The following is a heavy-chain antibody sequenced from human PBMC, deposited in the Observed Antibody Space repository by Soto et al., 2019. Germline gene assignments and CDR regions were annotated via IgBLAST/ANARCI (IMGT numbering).Heavy chain of an antibody. Sequence: QVQLVESGGGVVQPGMSLRLSCAASRFTFSYYAMHWIRQAPGKGLEWMAVILSDGSKQYYAESVKGRFTISRDNSKSTLYLQMNSLRVEDTAVYYCVRTIAVADPDAFDMWGQGTMVTVSS. D-gene: IGHD6-19*01. V-gene: IGHV3-30-3*01. CDR1: RFTFSYYA. CDR3: VRTIAVADPDAFDM. J-gene: IGHJ3*02. CDR2: ILSDGSKQ.